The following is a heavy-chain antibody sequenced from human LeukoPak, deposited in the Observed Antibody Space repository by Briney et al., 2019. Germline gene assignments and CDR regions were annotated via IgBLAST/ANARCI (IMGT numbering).Heavy chain of an antibody. CDR2: IYTSGST. CDR1: GGSISSGSYY. V-gene: IGHV4-61*02. Sequence: PSQTLSLTCTVSGGSISSGSYYWSWIRQPAGKGLEWIGRIYTSGSTNYNPSLKSRVTISVDTPKNQFSLKLSSVTAADTAVYYCAGDNGDYVVDYWGQGTLVTVSS. J-gene: IGHJ4*02. CDR3: AGDNGDYVVDY. D-gene: IGHD4-17*01.